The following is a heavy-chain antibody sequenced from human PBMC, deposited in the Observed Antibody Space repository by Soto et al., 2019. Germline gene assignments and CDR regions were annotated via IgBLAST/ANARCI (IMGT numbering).Heavy chain of an antibody. Sequence: LPEAFSLTWTVSGGFISPYYWSWSLQPPGKGLEWVGYIYYGGSTSYNPSLKSRITISLETSKSQISLRLSSVTAADTAVNYCARLGGYYKPHDPWRKGTVVT. J-gene: IGHJ5*02. CDR1: GGFISPYY. V-gene: IGHV4-59*08. D-gene: IGHD3-22*01. CDR3: ARLGGYYKPHDP. CDR2: IYYGGST.